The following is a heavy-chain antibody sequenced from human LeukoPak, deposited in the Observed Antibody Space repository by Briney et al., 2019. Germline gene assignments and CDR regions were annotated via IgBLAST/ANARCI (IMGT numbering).Heavy chain of an antibody. Sequence: SETLSLTCTVSGASISSYYWSWIRQPPGKGLEWIAFISNSVSTNYNPSLKSRVTISLDTSRNQFSLKLSSVPAADTAVYYCARGGLDTKRGGYFDFWGQGILVTVSS. D-gene: IGHD5-18*01. V-gene: IGHV4-4*08. J-gene: IGHJ4*02. CDR1: GASISSYY. CDR2: ISNSVST. CDR3: ARGGLDTKRGGYFDF.